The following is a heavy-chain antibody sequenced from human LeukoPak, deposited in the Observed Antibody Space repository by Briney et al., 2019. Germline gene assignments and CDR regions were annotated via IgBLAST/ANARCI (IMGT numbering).Heavy chain of an antibody. J-gene: IGHJ3*02. CDR3: ARDPPRSVGASDI. CDR2: IYSGGTA. V-gene: IGHV3-53*01. Sequence: PGGSLRLSCAASGITFSRYAMNWVRQAPGKGLEWVSVIYSGGTAYYADSVKGRFTISRDNSKNTLYLQMNSLRAEDTAVYYCARDPPRSVGASDIWGQGTMVTVSS. CDR1: GITFSRYA. D-gene: IGHD1-26*01.